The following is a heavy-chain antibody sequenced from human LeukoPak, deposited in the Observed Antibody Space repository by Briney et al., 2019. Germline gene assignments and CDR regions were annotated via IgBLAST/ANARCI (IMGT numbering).Heavy chain of an antibody. V-gene: IGHV1-2*02. CDR3: ARDSIAARQLGY. CDR2: INPNSGGT. Sequence: ASVKVSCKASGYTFTAYYMHWVRQAPGQGLEWMGWINPNSGGTKYAQKFQGRVTMTRDTSIGTVYMELSRLRSDDTAVYYCARDSIAARQLGYWGQGTLVTVSS. CDR1: GYTFTAYY. J-gene: IGHJ4*02. D-gene: IGHD6-6*01.